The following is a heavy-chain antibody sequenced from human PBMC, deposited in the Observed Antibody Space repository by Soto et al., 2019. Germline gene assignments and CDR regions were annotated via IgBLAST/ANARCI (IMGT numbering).Heavy chain of an antibody. V-gene: IGHV4-30-4*01. D-gene: IGHD6-6*01. Sequence: SETLSLTCTVSGGSISSGDDYWSWIRQPPGKGLEWIGYIYYSGSTYYNPSLKSRVTISVDTSKNQFSLKLSSVTAADTAVYYCARERPDGPRLDPWGQGTLVTVSS. CDR2: IYYSGST. J-gene: IGHJ5*02. CDR3: ARERPDGPRLDP. CDR1: GGSISSGDDY.